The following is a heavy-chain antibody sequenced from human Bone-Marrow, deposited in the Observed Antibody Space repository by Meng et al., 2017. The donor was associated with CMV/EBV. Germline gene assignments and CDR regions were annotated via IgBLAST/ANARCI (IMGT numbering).Heavy chain of an antibody. V-gene: IGHV4-34*01. J-gene: IGHJ4*02. CDR1: GGSFSGYY. CDR2: INHSGST. D-gene: IGHD3-10*01. Sequence: SQTLPLTCAVYGGSFSGYYWSWIRQPPGKGLEWIGEINHSGSTNYNPSLKSRVTISVDTSKNQFSLKLSSVTAADTAVYYCARGLWLTSSSPRLWGQGTLVTVSS. CDR3: ARGLWLTSSSPRL.